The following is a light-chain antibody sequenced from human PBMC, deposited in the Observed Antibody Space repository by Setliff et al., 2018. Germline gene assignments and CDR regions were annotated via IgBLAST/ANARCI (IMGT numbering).Light chain of an antibody. V-gene: IGLV2-8*01. CDR2: EVT. CDR1: SRDIGAYNS. J-gene: IGLJ1*01. Sequence: QSVLTQPPSASGSPGQSLTISCTGTSRDIGAYNSVSWYQQHPGKAPELLIYEVTKRPSGVPDRFSGSKSGNTASLTVSGLQADDEADYFCCSYAASYNPYVFGSGTKVTV. CDR3: CSYAASYNPYV.